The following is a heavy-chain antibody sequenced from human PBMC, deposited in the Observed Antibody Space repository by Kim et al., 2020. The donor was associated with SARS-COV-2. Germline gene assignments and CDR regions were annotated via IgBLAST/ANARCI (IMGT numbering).Heavy chain of an antibody. J-gene: IGHJ4*02. Sequence: ASVKVSCKASGYTFTGYYMHWVRQAPGQGLEWMGWINPNSGGTNYAQKFQGWVTMTRDTSISTAYMELSRLRSDDTAVYYCARGWAHSGSYHSGFYYFDYWGQGTLVTVSS. V-gene: IGHV1-2*04. CDR1: GYTFTGYY. CDR3: ARGWAHSGSYHSGFYYFDY. CDR2: INPNSGGT. D-gene: IGHD1-26*01.